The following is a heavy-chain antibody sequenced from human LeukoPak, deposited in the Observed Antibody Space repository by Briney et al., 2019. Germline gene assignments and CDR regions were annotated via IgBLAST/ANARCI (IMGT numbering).Heavy chain of an antibody. J-gene: IGHJ3*02. V-gene: IGHV3-21*01. CDR3: ARGGAGATKDDTFDI. CDR2: ISSSSSYI. CDR1: GFTFSSYS. Sequence: PGGSLRLSCAASGFTFSSYSMNWVRQAPGKGLEWVSSISSSSSYIYYADSVKGRFTISRDNAKNSLYLQMISLRAEDTAMYYCARGGAGATKDDTFDIWGQGTMVTVSS. D-gene: IGHD1-1*01.